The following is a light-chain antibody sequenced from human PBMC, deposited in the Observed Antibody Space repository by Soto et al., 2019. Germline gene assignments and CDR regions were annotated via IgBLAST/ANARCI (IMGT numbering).Light chain of an antibody. Sequence: EIVITQTPATLSVSPGERATLSCRASQSVSSNLAWYQQKPGQAPRLVIYGASTRATGIPARFSGSGSGTEFTLTISSLQSEDFAIYYCQHYNNWPPWTFGQGTKVEIK. J-gene: IGKJ1*01. CDR1: QSVSSN. CDR2: GAS. V-gene: IGKV3-15*01. CDR3: QHYNNWPPWT.